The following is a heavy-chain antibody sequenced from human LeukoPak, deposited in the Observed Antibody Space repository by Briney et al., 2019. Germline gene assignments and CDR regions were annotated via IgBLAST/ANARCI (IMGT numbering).Heavy chain of an antibody. Sequence: GGSLRLSCAASGFTFSSYAMHWVRQAPGKGLEWVAVISYDGSNKYYADSVKGRFTISRDNSKNTLYLQMNSLRAEDTAVYYCARGSSTTLQLLWGQGTLVTVSS. V-gene: IGHV3-30-3*01. CDR2: ISYDGSNK. CDR3: ARGSSTTLQLL. J-gene: IGHJ4*02. D-gene: IGHD2-2*01. CDR1: GFTFSSYA.